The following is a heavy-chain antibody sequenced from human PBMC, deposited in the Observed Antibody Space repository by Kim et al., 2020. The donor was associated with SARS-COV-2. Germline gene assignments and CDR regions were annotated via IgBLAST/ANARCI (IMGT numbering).Heavy chain of an antibody. Sequence: SETLSLTCTVSGGSISSSSYYWGWIRQPPGKGLEWIGSIYYSGSTYYNPSLKSRVTISVDTSKNQFSLKLSSVTAADTAVYYCARWGGGSLYYYYGMDVWGQGTTVTVSS. CDR1: GGSISSSSYY. CDR3: ARWGGGSLYYYYGMDV. J-gene: IGHJ6*02. D-gene: IGHD2-15*01. CDR2: IYYSGST. V-gene: IGHV4-39*01.